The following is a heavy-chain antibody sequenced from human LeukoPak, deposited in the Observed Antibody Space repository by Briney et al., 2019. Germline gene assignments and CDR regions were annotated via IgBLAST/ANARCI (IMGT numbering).Heavy chain of an antibody. V-gene: IGHV1-69*05. Sequence: GASVKVSCKASGGTFSSYANSWVRQAPGQGLEWMGGIIPIFGTANYAQKFQGRVTITTDESTSTAYMELSSLRSEDTAVYYCARERSGGYHDYWGQGTLVTVSS. CDR2: IIPIFGTA. CDR3: ARERSGGYHDY. D-gene: IGHD2-15*01. CDR1: GGTFSSYA. J-gene: IGHJ4*02.